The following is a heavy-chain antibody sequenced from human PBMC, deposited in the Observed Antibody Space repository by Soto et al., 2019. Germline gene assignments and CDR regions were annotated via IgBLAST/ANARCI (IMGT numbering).Heavy chain of an antibody. CDR3: ANDKTDTAMED. CDR2: ISYDGSNK. Sequence: QVQLVESGGGVVQPGRSLRLSCAASGFTFSSYGMHWVRQAPGKGLEWVAVISYDGSNKYYADYVKGRFTISRDNSKNTLYLQMSSLRAEDTAVYYCANDKTDTAMEDWGQGTLVTVSS. V-gene: IGHV3-30*18. CDR1: GFTFSSYG. J-gene: IGHJ4*02. D-gene: IGHD5-18*01.